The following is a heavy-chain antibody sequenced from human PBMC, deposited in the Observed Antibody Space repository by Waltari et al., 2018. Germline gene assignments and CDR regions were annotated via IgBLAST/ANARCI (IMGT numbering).Heavy chain of an antibody. CDR3: ARLPSGGASHWFDP. Sequence: QLQLQESGPGLVKPSEPLSLTCSVPGGPISRQMAYWGWIRQPPGKGLEYIGNIYYSGSTYYNPSLKSRVTISIDTSKNQFSLKLSSVTAADTAVYYCARLPSGGASHWFDPWGQGTLVTVSS. D-gene: IGHD2-15*01. CDR2: IYYSGST. CDR1: GGPISRQMAY. J-gene: IGHJ5*02. V-gene: IGHV4-39*01.